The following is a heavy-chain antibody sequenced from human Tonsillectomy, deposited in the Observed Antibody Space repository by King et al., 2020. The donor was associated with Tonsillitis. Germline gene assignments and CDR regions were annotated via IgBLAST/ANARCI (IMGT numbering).Heavy chain of an antibody. D-gene: IGHD6-6*01. Sequence: VQLVESGAEVKKFGASVKVSCKASGYTFTDYYLHWVRQAPGQGLEWMGWINPNSGSTNFAQRFQGRVTMTRATSISTAYMELSRLTSDDTAVYYCARGGPGIAARASGYYCDYWGQGTLVTVSS. J-gene: IGHJ4*02. V-gene: IGHV1-2*02. CDR1: GYTFTDYY. CDR2: INPNSGST. CDR3: ARGGPGIAARASGYYCDY.